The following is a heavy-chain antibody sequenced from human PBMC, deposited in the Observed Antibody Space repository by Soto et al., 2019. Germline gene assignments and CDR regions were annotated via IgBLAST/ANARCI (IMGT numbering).Heavy chain of an antibody. V-gene: IGHV1-69*12. D-gene: IGHD2-15*01. Sequence: QVQLVQSGAEVKKPGSSVKVSCKASGGTFSSYAISWVRQAPGQGLDWMGGIIPIFGTANHAQKFQGRVTITADASTSTAHMELSSLRSEDTALYYCARPLYTYCSGGRCVPPGYYYGMDVWGQGTTVTVSS. CDR2: IIPIFGTA. CDR1: GGTFSSYA. CDR3: ARPLYTYCSGGRCVPPGYYYGMDV. J-gene: IGHJ6*02.